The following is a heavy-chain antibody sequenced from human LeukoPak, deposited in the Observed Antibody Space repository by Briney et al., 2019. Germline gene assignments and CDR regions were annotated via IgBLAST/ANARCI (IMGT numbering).Heavy chain of an antibody. J-gene: IGHJ4*02. D-gene: IGHD3-3*01. CDR3: AASLYYDFWSGGDY. Sequence: SVTVSCTASGFTFTSSAVQWVRQARGQRLEWIGWIVVGSGNTNYAQEFQERATITRDMSTSTAYMELNSLRSEDTAVYYCAASLYYDFWSGGDYWGQGTLVTVSS. V-gene: IGHV1-58*01. CDR1: GFTFTSSA. CDR2: IVVGSGNT.